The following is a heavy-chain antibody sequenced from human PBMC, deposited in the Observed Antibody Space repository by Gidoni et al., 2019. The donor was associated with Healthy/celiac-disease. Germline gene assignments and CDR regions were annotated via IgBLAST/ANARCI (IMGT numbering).Heavy chain of an antibody. CDR3: ARSFCSSTSCFDYYYMDV. CDR1: GYTFTGYY. Sequence: QVQLVQSGAEVKKPGASVKVSCKASGYTFTGYYMHWVRQAPGQGLEWMGWINPNSGGTNYAQKFQGRVTMTRDTSISTAYMELSRLRSDDTAVYYCARSFCSSTSCFDYYYMDVWGKGTTVTVSS. D-gene: IGHD2-2*01. CDR2: INPNSGGT. V-gene: IGHV1-2*02. J-gene: IGHJ6*03.